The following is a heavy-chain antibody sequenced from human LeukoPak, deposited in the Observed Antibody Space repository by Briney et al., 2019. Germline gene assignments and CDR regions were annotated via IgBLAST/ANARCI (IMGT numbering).Heavy chain of an antibody. CDR3: ARVELNGRTFDY. Sequence: SETLSLTCAVYGGSFSGYYWSWICQPPGKVLEWIGEINHSGSTNYNPSLKSRVTISVDTSKNQFSLKLSSVTAADTAVYYCARVELNGRTFDYWGQGTLVTVSS. J-gene: IGHJ4*02. D-gene: IGHD1-1*01. CDR2: INHSGST. V-gene: IGHV4-34*01. CDR1: GGSFSGYY.